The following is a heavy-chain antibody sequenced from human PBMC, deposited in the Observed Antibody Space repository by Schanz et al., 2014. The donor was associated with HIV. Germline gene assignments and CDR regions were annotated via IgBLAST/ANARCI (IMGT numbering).Heavy chain of an antibody. D-gene: IGHD5-18*01. Sequence: QVQLVESGGGVVQPGTSLRLSCAASGFSFSIFGMHWVRQAPGKGLEGVAIIGYDGNNKYYADSVKGRFTVSRDNSKNTNTLYLQMNSLRAEDTAVYYCARGITGNSYAFDYWGQGALVSVSS. CDR1: GFSFSIFG. CDR2: IGYDGNNK. V-gene: IGHV3-33*01. J-gene: IGHJ4*02. CDR3: ARGITGNSYAFDY.